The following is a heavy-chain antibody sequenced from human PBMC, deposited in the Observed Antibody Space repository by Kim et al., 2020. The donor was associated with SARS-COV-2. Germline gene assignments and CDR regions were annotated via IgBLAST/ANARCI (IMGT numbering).Heavy chain of an antibody. J-gene: IGHJ6*02. Sequence: SETLSLTCTVSGGSISSYYWSWIRQPPGKGLEWIGYIYYSGSTNYNPSLKSRVTISVDTSKNQFSLKLSSVTAADTAVYYCARTYGSGSYRSYGMDVWGQGTTVTVSS. V-gene: IGHV4-59*13. D-gene: IGHD3-10*01. CDR2: IYYSGST. CDR1: GGSISSYY. CDR3: ARTYGSGSYRSYGMDV.